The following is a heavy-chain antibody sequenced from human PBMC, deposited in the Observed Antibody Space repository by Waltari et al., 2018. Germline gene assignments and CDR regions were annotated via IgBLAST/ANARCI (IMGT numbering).Heavy chain of an antibody. V-gene: IGHV4-59*01. CDR1: GGSISNYY. D-gene: IGHD3-10*01. CDR3: ARSYGSGNYFDY. J-gene: IGHJ4*02. Sequence: KPSETLSLTCTVSGGSISNYYWSWIRQSPGKGLEWIGYISYSGSTNYNPSLKSRVTISVDTSKNQFSLKLSSVTAADTAVYYCARSYGSGNYFDYWGQGTLVTVSS. CDR2: ISYSGST.